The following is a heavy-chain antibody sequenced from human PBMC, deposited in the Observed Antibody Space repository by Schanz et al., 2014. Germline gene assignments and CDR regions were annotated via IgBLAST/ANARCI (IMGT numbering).Heavy chain of an antibody. CDR2: IVPLIGTT. J-gene: IGHJ4*02. CDR1: GATFTKSS. D-gene: IGHD3-16*01. Sequence: SCKASGATFTKSSITWVRQAPGQGLEWLGGIVPLIGTTNDAQKFQCRGRITADESTRTVHMELSSLRSDETAVDFWARDPNPLIGPSVWKGLGDWRQGTLVTVSS. CDR3: ARDPNPLIGPSVWKGLGD. V-gene: IGHV1-69*01.